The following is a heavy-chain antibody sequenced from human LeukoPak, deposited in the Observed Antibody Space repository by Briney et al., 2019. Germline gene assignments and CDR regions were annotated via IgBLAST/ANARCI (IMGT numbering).Heavy chain of an antibody. D-gene: IGHD3/OR15-3a*01. CDR1: GVTFHDYA. J-gene: IGHJ3*02. V-gene: IGHV3-9*03. CDR2: ITWNSGSV. Sequence: SGGSLRLSCAASGVTFHDYAMHWVRQVPGKGLEWVSGITWNSGSVLYADSVRGRFTISRDNAKNSLYLQMNSLRPEDMAFYYCAKGLGVASLIVDALDMWGQGTMVTV. CDR3: AKGLGVASLIVDALDM.